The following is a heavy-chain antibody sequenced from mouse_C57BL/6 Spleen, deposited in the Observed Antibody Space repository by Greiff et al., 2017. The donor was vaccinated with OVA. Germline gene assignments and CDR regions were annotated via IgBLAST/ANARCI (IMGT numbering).Heavy chain of an antibody. J-gene: IGHJ1*03. CDR3: ARGGYDYDGYWYFDV. D-gene: IGHD2-4*01. CDR2: IYPGSGNT. CDR1: GYTFTDYY. Sequence: QVQLKQSGAELVRPGASVKLSCKASGYTFTDYYINWVKQRPGQGLEWIARIYPGSGNTYYNEKFKGKATLTAEKSSSTAYMQLSSLTSEDSAVYFCARGGYDYDGYWYFDVWGTGTTVTVSS. V-gene: IGHV1-76*01.